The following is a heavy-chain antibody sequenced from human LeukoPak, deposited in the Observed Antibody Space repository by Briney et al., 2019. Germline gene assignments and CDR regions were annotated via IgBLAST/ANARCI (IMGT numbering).Heavy chain of an antibody. CDR2: IYNSGST. D-gene: IGHD4-23*01. Sequence: SETLSLTCTVSGGSISSHYWSWIRQPPGKGLEWIGYIYNSGSTNYNPSLKSRVTISVDTSKYQFSLRLSSVTAADTAVYYCARARYGGNPGGDYWGQGTLVTVSS. V-gene: IGHV4-59*11. CDR3: ARARYGGNPGGDY. J-gene: IGHJ4*02. CDR1: GGSISSHY.